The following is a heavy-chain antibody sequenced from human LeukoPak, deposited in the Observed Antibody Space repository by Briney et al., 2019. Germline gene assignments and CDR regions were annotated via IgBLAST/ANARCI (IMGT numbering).Heavy chain of an antibody. D-gene: IGHD2/OR15-2a*01. Sequence: ASVKVSCKASGYTFTGYYMHWVRQAPGQGLEWMGRINPNSGGTNYAQKFQGRVTTTRDTSISTAYMELSRLRSDDTAVYYCARLPRITWASPRHAHSRRDYWGQGTLVTVSS. CDR2: INPNSGGT. J-gene: IGHJ4*02. CDR3: ARLPRITWASPRHAHSRRDY. CDR1: GYTFTGYY. V-gene: IGHV1-2*06.